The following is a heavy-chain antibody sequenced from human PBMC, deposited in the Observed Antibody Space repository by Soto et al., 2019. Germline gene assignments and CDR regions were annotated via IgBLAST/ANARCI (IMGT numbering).Heavy chain of an antibody. CDR3: EAEPVFGGQLPSFDI. J-gene: IGHJ3*02. V-gene: IGHV4-39*01. CDR2: IYYSGST. Sequence: PSEILSLICTVSVGSISSSSYYWGLIRQPPGKGLEWIGSIYYSGSTYYNPSLNSRVTISVDTSKNQFSLKLTSVTAADTAVFYFEAEPVFGGQLPSFDIWGQGTMVTVSS. CDR1: VGSISSSSYY. D-gene: IGHD6-6*01.